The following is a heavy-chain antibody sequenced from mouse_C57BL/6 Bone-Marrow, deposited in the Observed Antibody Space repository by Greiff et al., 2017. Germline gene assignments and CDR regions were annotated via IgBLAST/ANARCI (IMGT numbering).Heavy chain of an antibody. V-gene: IGHV14-4*01. CDR1: GFNIKDDY. Sequence: VHVKQSGAELVRPGASVKLSCTASGFNIKDDYMHWVKQRPEQGLEWIGWIDPENGDTEYAPKFQGKATITADTSSNTAYLQLSSLTSEDTAVYYCTTGYYDVWGTGTTVTVSS. CDR3: TTGYYDV. J-gene: IGHJ1*03. CDR2: IDPENGDT.